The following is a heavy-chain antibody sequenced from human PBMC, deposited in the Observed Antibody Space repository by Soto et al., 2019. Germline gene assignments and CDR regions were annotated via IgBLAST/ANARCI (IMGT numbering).Heavy chain of an antibody. CDR1: GGSISSSSYY. Sequence: QLQLQESGPGLVKPSETLSLTCTVSGGSISSSSYYWGWIRQPPGKGLEWIGSIYYSGSTYYNPSLKGRVTISVDTSKNQFSLKLSSVTAADTAVYYCATTLGGSGSYWGQGTLVTVSS. CDR3: ATTLGGSGSY. J-gene: IGHJ4*02. CDR2: IYYSGST. D-gene: IGHD3-10*01. V-gene: IGHV4-39*01.